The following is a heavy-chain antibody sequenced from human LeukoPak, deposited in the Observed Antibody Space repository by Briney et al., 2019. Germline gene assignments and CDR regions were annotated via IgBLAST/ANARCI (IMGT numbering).Heavy chain of an antibody. V-gene: IGHV4-34*01. Sequence: SETLSLTCAVYGGSFSGYYWSWIRQPPGKGLEWIGEINHSGSTDYNPSLKSRATISVDTSKNQFSLKLSSVTAADTAVYYCARERVPAANGAFDIWGQGTMVTVSS. CDR3: ARERVPAANGAFDI. D-gene: IGHD2-2*01. J-gene: IGHJ3*02. CDR2: INHSGST. CDR1: GGSFSGYY.